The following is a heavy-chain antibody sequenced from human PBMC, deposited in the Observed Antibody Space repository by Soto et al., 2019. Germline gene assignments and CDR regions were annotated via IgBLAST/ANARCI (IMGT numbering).Heavy chain of an antibody. CDR1: GGTFSSYA. CDR2: IIPIFGTA. Sequence: QVQLVQSGAEVKKPESSVKVSCKASGGTFSSYAISWVRQAPGQGLEWMGGIIPIFGTANYAQKFQGRVTITEDESTSTDYMELSSLRSEDTSVYYCARANLDYGDPNDAFDIWGQGTMVTGSS. J-gene: IGHJ3*02. V-gene: IGHV1-69*01. CDR3: ARANLDYGDPNDAFDI. D-gene: IGHD4-17*01.